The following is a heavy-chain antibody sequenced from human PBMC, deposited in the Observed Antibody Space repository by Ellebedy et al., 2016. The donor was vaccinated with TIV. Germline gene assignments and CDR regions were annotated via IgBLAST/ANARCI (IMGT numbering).Heavy chain of an antibody. J-gene: IGHJ6*02. V-gene: IGHV4-59*01. CDR2: LTYSGST. CDR1: SDSITSDY. CDR3: ARGGYNYGNNYYYYYGMDV. D-gene: IGHD5-18*01. Sequence: MPSETLSLTCTISSDSITSDYWSWIRQPPGKGLEWIGFLTYSGSTNYNPSLKSRVTISGDRFKNQFSLKLSSMTAADTAVYYCARGGYNYGNNYYYYYGMDVWGQGTTVTVSS.